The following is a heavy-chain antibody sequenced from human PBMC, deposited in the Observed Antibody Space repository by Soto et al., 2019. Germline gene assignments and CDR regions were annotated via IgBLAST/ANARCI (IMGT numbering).Heavy chain of an antibody. CDR1: GGPFSSYA. Sequence: QVQLVQSGAEVKKPGSSVKVSCQASGGPFSSYAISWVRQAPGQGLAWMGGVIPIFDTADYAQKFQGRVTITADEATSTADMERSSLRSEDTAAYYCASHGITGTWVDYYGMDVWGQGTTVTVSS. D-gene: IGHD1-7*01. V-gene: IGHV1-69*12. CDR3: ASHGITGTWVDYYGMDV. CDR2: VIPIFDTA. J-gene: IGHJ6*02.